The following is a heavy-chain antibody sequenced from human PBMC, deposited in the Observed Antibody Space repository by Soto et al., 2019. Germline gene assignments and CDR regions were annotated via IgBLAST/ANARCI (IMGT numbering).Heavy chain of an antibody. Sequence: QVQLVQSGAEVKKPGSSVKVSCKASGGTFSSYTISWVRQAPGQGLERMGRIIPILGIANYAQKFQGRVTITADKSTSTAYMELSSLRSEDTAVYYCARDLRYCSGGSCVWGQGTLVTVSS. CDR1: GGTFSSYT. CDR2: IIPILGIA. V-gene: IGHV1-69*08. J-gene: IGHJ4*02. D-gene: IGHD2-15*01. CDR3: ARDLRYCSGGSCV.